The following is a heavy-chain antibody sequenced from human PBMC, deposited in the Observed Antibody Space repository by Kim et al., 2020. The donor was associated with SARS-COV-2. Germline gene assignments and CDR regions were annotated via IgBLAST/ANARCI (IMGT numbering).Heavy chain of an antibody. Sequence: GGSLRLSCAASGFTFSSYGMHWVRQAPGKGLEWVAVIWYDGSNKYYADSVKGRFTISRDNSKNTLYLQMNSLRAEDTAVYYCARGSPDYYYDSSGYPLCAFDIWGQGTMVTVSS. V-gene: IGHV3-33*08. J-gene: IGHJ3*02. CDR1: GFTFSSYG. D-gene: IGHD3-22*01. CDR3: ARGSPDYYYDSSGYPLCAFDI. CDR2: IWYDGSNK.